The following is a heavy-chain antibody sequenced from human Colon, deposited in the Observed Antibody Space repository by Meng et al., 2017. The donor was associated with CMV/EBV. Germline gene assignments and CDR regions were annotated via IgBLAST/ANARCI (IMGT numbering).Heavy chain of an antibody. D-gene: IGHD2-8*02. Sequence: GFVFSDYAMTWVRQAPGKGLEWVSVISDSLYTNYGDPVKGRFTISRDNSKNTVFLQMNSLRADDTGIYFCAKIRKGGYCSGGSCFDTWGQGTLVTVSS. CDR2: ISDSLYT. V-gene: IGHV3-23*01. CDR1: GFVFSDYA. CDR3: AKIRKGGYCSGGSCFDT. J-gene: IGHJ5*02.